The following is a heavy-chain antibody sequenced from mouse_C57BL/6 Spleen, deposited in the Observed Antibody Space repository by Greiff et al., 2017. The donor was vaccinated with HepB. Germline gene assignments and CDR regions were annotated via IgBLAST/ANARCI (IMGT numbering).Heavy chain of an antibody. CDR3: TRRGSYYDYDGYYFDY. J-gene: IGHJ2*01. V-gene: IGHV1-15*01. CDR1: GYTFTDYE. CDR2: IDPETGGT. Sequence: VKVVESGAELVRPGASVTLSCKASGYTFTDYEMHWVKQTPVHGLEWIGAIDPETGGTAYNQKFKGKAILTADKSSSTAYMELRSLTSEDSAVYYCTRRGSYYDYDGYYFDYWGQGTTLTVSS. D-gene: IGHD2-4*01.